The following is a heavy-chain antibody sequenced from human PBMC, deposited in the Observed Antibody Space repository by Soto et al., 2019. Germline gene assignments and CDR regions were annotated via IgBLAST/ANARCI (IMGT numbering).Heavy chain of an antibody. CDR2: ISGYNGDT. CDR3: AKIWPSPYFFCGMDV. D-gene: IGHD3-16*01. J-gene: IGHJ6*02. Sequence: ASVKVSCKASGYTFTRYGTSWVRQAPGQGLEWMGWISGYNGDTNYAQKFQGRVTMTIDTSTLTTYMELRSLTSVVTAVYYCAKIWPSPYFFCGMDVWG. CDR1: GYTFTRYG. V-gene: IGHV1-18*01.